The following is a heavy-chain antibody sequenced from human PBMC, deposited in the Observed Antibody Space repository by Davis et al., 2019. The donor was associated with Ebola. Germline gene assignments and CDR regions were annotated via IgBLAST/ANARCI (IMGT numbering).Heavy chain of an antibody. J-gene: IGHJ4*02. CDR3: ARDLGPFYYFDY. Sequence: ASVKVSCKASGYTFTGYYMHWVRQAPGQGLEWMGRVNPNSGGTNYAQKFQGRVTMTSDTSISTAYMELSSLRSDDTAVYYCARDLGPFYYFDYWGQGTLVTVSS. CDR2: VNPNSGGT. D-gene: IGHD3-16*01. V-gene: IGHV1-2*06. CDR1: GYTFTGYY.